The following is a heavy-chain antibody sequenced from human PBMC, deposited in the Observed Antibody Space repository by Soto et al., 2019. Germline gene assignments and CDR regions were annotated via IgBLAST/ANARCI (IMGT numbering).Heavy chain of an antibody. V-gene: IGHV3-11*01. CDR2: INTLSTAI. CDR1: GFTFNYYY. Sequence: GGSLRLSCEGSGFTFNYYYMSWIRQAPGKGLEWVAYINTLSTAIYYADSVKGRFTISRDNAKSSLYLQMNGLRAEDTATYYCARRLQWQLRPLDSWGRGTLVTVSS. CDR3: ARRLQWQLRPLDS. D-gene: IGHD6-19*01. J-gene: IGHJ4*02.